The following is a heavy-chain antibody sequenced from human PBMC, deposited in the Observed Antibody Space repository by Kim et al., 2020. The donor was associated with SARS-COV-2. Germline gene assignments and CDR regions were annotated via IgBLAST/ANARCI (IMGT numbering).Heavy chain of an antibody. J-gene: IGHJ4*02. CDR3: VRLNQRYYFDF. Sequence: GGSLRLSCAASGFTFSSYWMYWVRQAPGKGLVWVSRVNSDGSNTIYADSAKGRFTISRDNAKNTLYLQMNRLRAEDTALYYCVRLNQRYYFDFWGQGTLV. V-gene: IGHV3-74*01. CDR2: VNSDGSNT. D-gene: IGHD2-21*01. CDR1: GFTFSSYW.